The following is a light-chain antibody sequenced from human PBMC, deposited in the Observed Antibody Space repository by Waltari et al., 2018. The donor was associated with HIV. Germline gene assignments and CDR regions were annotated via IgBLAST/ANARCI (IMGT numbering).Light chain of an antibody. CDR2: DVS. V-gene: IGLV2-11*01. J-gene: IGLJ1*01. CDR1: RSDVGGYHY. Sequence: QSALTQPRPVSGSPGQSVTIPCPGPRSDVGGYHYATLYQQHPGKAPKLMMYDVSKRPSGVPDRFSGSKSGNTASLTISGLQAEDEADYYCCSYAGSYTVYVFGTGTKVTVL. CDR3: CSYAGSYTVYV.